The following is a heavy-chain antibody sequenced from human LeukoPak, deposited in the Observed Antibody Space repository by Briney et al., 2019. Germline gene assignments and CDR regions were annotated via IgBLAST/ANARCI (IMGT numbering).Heavy chain of an antibody. J-gene: IGHJ6*02. CDR2: ISYDGSNK. CDR3: AGGGWYVLMRGMDV. D-gene: IGHD6-19*01. V-gene: IGHV3-30*03. Sequence: GGSLRLSCAASGFTFSSYGMHWVRQAPGKGLEWVAVISYDGSNKYYADSVKGRFTISRDNSKNTLYLQMNSLRAEDTAVYYCAGGGWYVLMRGMDVWGQGTTVTVSS. CDR1: GFTFSSYG.